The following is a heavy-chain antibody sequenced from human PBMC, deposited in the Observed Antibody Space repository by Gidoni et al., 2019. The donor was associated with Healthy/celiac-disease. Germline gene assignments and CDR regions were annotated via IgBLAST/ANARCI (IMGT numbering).Heavy chain of an antibody. J-gene: IGHJ4*02. CDR1: GYSISSGYS. CDR3: ARLPLTYYYDSSSSGGDY. D-gene: IGHD3-22*01. Sequence: QVQLQESGPGLVKPSETLSLTCAVSGYSISSGYSWGWIRQPPGKGLEWIGSIYHSGSTYYNPSLKSRVTISVDTSKNQFSLKLSSVTAADTAVYYCARLPLTYYYDSSSSGGDYWGQGTLVTVSS. V-gene: IGHV4-38-2*01. CDR2: IYHSGST.